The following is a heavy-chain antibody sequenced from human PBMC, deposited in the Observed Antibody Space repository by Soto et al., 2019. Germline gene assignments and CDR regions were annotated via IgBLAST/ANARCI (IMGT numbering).Heavy chain of an antibody. CDR2: IKQDGSEK. V-gene: IGHV3-7*01. J-gene: IGHJ4*02. CDR3: AREGTRGLYY. Sequence: PGGSLRLFCAASGFPFSSYYMTWLRQAPGKGLEWVANIKQDGSEKYYVDSMKGRFTISRDNTKNSLYLQMDSLRAEDTAVYYCAREGTRGLYYWCQGTLGIVSS. D-gene: IGHD3-10*01. CDR1: GFPFSSYY.